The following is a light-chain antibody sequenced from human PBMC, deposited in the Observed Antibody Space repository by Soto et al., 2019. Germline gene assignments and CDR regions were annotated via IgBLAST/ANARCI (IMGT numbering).Light chain of an antibody. CDR1: QSISGA. Sequence: EIVMTQSPATLSVSPGGRATLSCRASQSISGALAWYQQKPGQAPRLLIYGASTRATTFPARFSGSGSWTDFTLTISSLQSEDFAVYYCQQYNNWPWTFGQGTKVEIK. CDR2: GAS. V-gene: IGKV3-15*01. J-gene: IGKJ1*01. CDR3: QQYNNWPWT.